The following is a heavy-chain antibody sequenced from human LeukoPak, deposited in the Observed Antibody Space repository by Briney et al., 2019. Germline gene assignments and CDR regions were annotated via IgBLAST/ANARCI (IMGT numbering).Heavy chain of an antibody. V-gene: IGHV4-34*01. CDR3: GVSTTRATTRTIDY. J-gene: IGHJ4*02. CDR1: GESFSAYF. Sequence: SDTLSLTCAVYGESFSAYFWTWIRQPPGKGLEWIGEISRGGSTNYSPSLKSRVTISLDTSKNQVSLKLSSVTAADTAMYYCGVSTTRATTRTIDYWGQGTLVTVSS. CDR2: ISRGGST. D-gene: IGHD4-17*01.